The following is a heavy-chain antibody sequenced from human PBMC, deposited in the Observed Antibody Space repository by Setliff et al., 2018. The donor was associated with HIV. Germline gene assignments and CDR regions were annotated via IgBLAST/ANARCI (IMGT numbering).Heavy chain of an antibody. J-gene: IGHJ4*02. CDR2: IYHSGST. D-gene: IGHD3-10*01. CDR1: GYSISNGYY. Sequence: SETLSLTCALSGYSISNGYYWGWIRQPSGKGLEWIGSIYHSGSTYYNPSLKSRVTISADTSKNQFSLNLSSVTAAETAVYYCARVGYHGSGRYSFDYWGQGTLVTVSS. CDR3: ARVGYHGSGRYSFDY. V-gene: IGHV4-38-2*01.